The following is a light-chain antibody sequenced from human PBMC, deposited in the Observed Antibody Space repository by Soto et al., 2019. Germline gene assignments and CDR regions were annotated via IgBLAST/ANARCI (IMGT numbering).Light chain of an antibody. CDR1: QSVDTN. CDR2: GAS. V-gene: IGKV3-15*01. J-gene: IGKJ2*01. Sequence: EVVMTQSPVTLSVSPGDRATLSCRASQSVDTNVAWSQQKPGQAPRLLVHGASMRAAGVPARFTGSGSGTDFTLSSSGLQSDDCAVYDCQQYYNWPPYTFGQGTKLQIE. CDR3: QQYYNWPPYT.